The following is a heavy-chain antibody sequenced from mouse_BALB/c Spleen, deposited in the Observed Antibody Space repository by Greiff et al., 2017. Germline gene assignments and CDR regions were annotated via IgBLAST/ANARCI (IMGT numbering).Heavy chain of an antibody. CDR1: GFTFSSYG. CDR3: ARHGRLFWFAY. J-gene: IGHJ3*01. Sequence: EVQRVESGGDLVKPGGSLKLSCAASGFTFSSYGMSWVRQTPDKRLEWVATISSGGSYTYYPDSVKGRFTISRDNAKNTLYLQMSSLKSEDTAMYYCARHGRLFWFAYWGQGTLVTVSA. CDR2: ISSGGSYT. D-gene: IGHD1-1*01. V-gene: IGHV5-6*01.